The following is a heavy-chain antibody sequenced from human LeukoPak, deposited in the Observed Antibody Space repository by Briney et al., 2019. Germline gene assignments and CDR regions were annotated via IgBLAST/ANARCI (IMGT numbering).Heavy chain of an antibody. J-gene: IGHJ6*03. CDR3: ARVCKKRGYSYGLGYYYYMDV. CDR2: INWNGGST. CDR1: GFTFDDYG. D-gene: IGHD5-18*01. V-gene: IGHV3-20*04. Sequence: GRSLRLSCAAAGFTFDDYGMSWVRQAPGKGLEWVSGINWNGGSTGYADSVKGRFTISRDNAKNSLYLQMNSLRAEDTALYYCARVCKKRGYSYGLGYYYYMDVWGKGTTVTVSS.